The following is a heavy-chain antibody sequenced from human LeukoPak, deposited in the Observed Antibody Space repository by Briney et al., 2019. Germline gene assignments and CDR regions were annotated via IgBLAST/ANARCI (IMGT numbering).Heavy chain of an antibody. Sequence: SETLSLTCTVSGGSISSNYGSLIRQPPGKGLEWIGFISHSGSTNYNPSLKRRVTISVDTSKKYFSLRLSSVTAADTAVYYCTRQNAVSAGYAYDIWGQGTMVTVSS. V-gene: IGHV4-59*08. CDR2: ISHSGST. J-gene: IGHJ3*02. CDR1: GGSISSNY. CDR3: TRQNAVSAGYAYDI. D-gene: IGHD1-1*01.